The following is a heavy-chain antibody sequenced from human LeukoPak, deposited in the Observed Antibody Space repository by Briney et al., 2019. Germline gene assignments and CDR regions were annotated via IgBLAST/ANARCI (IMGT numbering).Heavy chain of an antibody. Sequence: GESLKISCKGSGYHFICYWIAWVRLMPGKGLEWMGIIYPGDSDTRYSPSFQGQVTISADKSINTAYLQWSSLVASDTAIYYCVKGVSGTYFGMDVWGQGTTVTVSS. D-gene: IGHD3-10*01. CDR2: IYPGDSDT. CDR3: VKGVSGTYFGMDV. CDR1: GYHFICYW. J-gene: IGHJ6*02. V-gene: IGHV5-51*01.